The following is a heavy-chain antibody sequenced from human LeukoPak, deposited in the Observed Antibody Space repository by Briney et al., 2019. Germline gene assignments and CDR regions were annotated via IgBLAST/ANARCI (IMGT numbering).Heavy chain of an antibody. CDR1: GFTFSSYN. CDR2: ISYDGSYT. V-gene: IGHV3-30*03. D-gene: IGHD2-2*01. J-gene: IGHJ4*02. CDR3: ARDHSGMPSY. Sequence: GGSLRLSCAASGFTFSSYNFHWLRHAPRKGLEWLTVISYDGSYTSYGASGKGRFTVSRDNSQNTLYLQMNGVRAEDTALYYCARDHSGMPSYWGQGTLVTVSS.